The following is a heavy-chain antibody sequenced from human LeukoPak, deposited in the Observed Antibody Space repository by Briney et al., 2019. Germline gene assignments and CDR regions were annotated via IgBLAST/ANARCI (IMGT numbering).Heavy chain of an antibody. D-gene: IGHD1-26*01. CDR1: GFLFSDHC. J-gene: IGHJ4*02. V-gene: IGHV3-11*04. Sequence: PGGSLRLSCAASGFLFSDHCMTWIRQAPGRGLEWISYITTNGASTFYATSVKGRFTISRDNAKNSLYLQMNSLRAEDTAVYYCARELHGASPAPIDYWGQGTLVTVSS. CDR2: ITTNGAST. CDR3: ARELHGASPAPIDY.